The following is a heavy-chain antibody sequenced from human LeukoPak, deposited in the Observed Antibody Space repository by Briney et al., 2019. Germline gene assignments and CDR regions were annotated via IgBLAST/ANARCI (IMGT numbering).Heavy chain of an antibody. V-gene: IGHV4-38-2*02. CDR3: ARPDKYDFWFDP. CDR1: GYSISSGYY. J-gene: IGHJ5*02. D-gene: IGHD3-3*01. CDR2: IYYSGST. Sequence: SETLSLTCTVSGYSISSGYYWGWIRQPPGKGLEWIGSIYYSGSTYYNPSLKSRVTISVDTSKNQFSLKLSSVTAADTAVYYCARPDKYDFWFDPWGQGTLVTVSS.